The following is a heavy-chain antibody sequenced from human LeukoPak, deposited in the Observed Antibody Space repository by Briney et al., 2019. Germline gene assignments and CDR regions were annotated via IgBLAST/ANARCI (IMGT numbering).Heavy chain of an antibody. J-gene: IGHJ3*02. D-gene: IGHD4-23*01. CDR3: AKDIDGVVRAFDI. V-gene: IGHV3-9*01. CDR1: GFTFDDYA. CDR2: ISWNSGSI. Sequence: GRSLRLSCAASGFTFDDYAMHWVRQAPGKGLEWVSGISWNSGSIGYADPMKGRFTISRDNAKNSLYLQMNSLRAEDTALYYCAKDIDGVVRAFDIWGQGTMVTASS.